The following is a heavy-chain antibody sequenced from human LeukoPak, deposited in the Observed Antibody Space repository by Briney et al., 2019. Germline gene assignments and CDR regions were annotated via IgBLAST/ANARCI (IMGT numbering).Heavy chain of an antibody. J-gene: IGHJ6*03. V-gene: IGHV1-69*06. CDR3: ARGYYDILPAGGYYYYYYMDV. D-gene: IGHD3-9*01. CDR2: IIPIFGTA. Sequence: ASVKVSCKASGGTFSSYAISWVRQAPGQGLEWMGGIIPIFGTANYAQKFQGRVTITADKSTSTAYMELSSLRSEDTAVYYCARGYYDILPAGGYYYYYYMDVWGKGTTVTVSS. CDR1: GGTFSSYA.